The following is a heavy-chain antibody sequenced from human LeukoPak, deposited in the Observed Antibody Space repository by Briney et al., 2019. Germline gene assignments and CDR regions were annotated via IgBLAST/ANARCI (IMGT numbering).Heavy chain of an antibody. Sequence: EASVKVSCKASGYTFTSYDINWVRQATGQGLEWMGWMNPHSGNTGYAQNFQGRVTMTRNTSIRTAYMELSSLRSEDTAVYCCARGAGAKNDYWGQGTLVTVSS. V-gene: IGHV1-8*01. CDR2: MNPHSGNT. CDR3: ARGAGAKNDY. J-gene: IGHJ4*02. D-gene: IGHD6-19*01. CDR1: GYTFTSYD.